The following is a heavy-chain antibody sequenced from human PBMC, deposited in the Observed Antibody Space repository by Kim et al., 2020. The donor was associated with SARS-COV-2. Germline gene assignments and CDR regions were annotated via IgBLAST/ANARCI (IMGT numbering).Heavy chain of an antibody. CDR3: ARGRDYYDSSGYYPLFDY. V-gene: IGHV3-33*08. CDR1: GFTFSSYG. Sequence: GGSLRLSCAASGFTFSSYGMHWVRQAPGKGLEWVAVIWYDGSNKYYADSVKGRFTISRDNSKNTLYLQMNSLRAEDTAVYYCARGRDYYDSSGYYPLFDYWGQGTLVTVSS. J-gene: IGHJ4*02. D-gene: IGHD3-22*01. CDR2: IWYDGSNK.